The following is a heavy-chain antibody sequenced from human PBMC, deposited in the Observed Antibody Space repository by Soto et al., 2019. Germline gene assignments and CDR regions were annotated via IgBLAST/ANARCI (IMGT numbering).Heavy chain of an antibody. Sequence: PSETLSLTCPVSGGSISSGDYYWSWIRQPPGKGLEWIGYIYYSGSTYYNPSLKSRVTISVDTSKNQFSLKLSSVTAADTAVYEGSRDDSCQHYLMDFWGR. CDR3: SRDDSCQHYLMDF. V-gene: IGHV4-30-4*01. CDR2: IYYSGST. D-gene: IGHD2-2*01. J-gene: IGHJ2*01. CDR1: GGSISSGDYY.